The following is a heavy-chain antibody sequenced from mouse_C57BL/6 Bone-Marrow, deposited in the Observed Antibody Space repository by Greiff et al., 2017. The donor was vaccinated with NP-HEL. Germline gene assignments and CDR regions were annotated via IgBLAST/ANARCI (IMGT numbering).Heavy chain of an antibody. CDR1: GFTFSDYY. CDR3: AREGGNPYFAY. D-gene: IGHD2-1*01. Sequence: EVKLVESEGGLVQPGSSMKLSCTASGFTFSDYYMAWVRQVPEKGLEWVANINYDGSSTYYLDSLKSRFIISRDNAKNILYLQMSSLKSEDTATYYCAREGGNPYFAYWGQGTTLTVSS. J-gene: IGHJ2*01. V-gene: IGHV5-16*01. CDR2: INYDGSST.